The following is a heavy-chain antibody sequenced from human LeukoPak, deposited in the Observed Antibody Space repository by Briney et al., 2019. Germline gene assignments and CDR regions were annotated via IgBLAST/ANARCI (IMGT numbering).Heavy chain of an antibody. CDR2: INPNSGGT. V-gene: IGHV1-2*02. CDR1: GYTITGYY. Sequence: ASVKVSCKASGYTITGYYMHWVRQAPGQGLEWMGWINPNSGGTNYAQKFQGRVTMTRDTSISTAYMELSRLRSDDTAVYYCARDSYTTYSSGYYRFDYWGQGTLVTVSS. D-gene: IGHD3-22*01. CDR3: ARDSYTTYSSGYYRFDY. J-gene: IGHJ4*02.